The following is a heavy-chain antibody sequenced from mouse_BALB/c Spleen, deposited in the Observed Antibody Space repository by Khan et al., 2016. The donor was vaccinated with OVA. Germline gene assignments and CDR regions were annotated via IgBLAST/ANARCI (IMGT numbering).Heavy chain of an antibody. CDR2: ISTYYGDA. J-gene: IGHJ3*01. Sequence: QVQLQQSGAELVRPGVSVKISCKGSGYTFTDYAMHWVKQSHAKSLEWIGVISTYYGDADYNQKFKGKATMTVDKSSSTAYMQLARLTSEDSAIYYCARGNGKSRFAYWGQGTLVTVSA. V-gene: IGHV1S137*01. D-gene: IGHD2-1*01. CDR1: GYTFTDYA. CDR3: ARGNGKSRFAY.